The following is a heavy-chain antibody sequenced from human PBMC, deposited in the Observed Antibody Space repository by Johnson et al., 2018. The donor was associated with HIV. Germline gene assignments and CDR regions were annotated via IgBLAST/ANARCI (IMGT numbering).Heavy chain of an antibody. CDR2: IRYDGSNK. D-gene: IGHD7-27*01. Sequence: QVQLVESGGGVVQPGGSLRLSCAASGFTFSSYGMHWVRQAPGKGLEWVAFIRYDGSNKYYADSVKGRFTVSRDNSKNTLYLQMNSLRAEDTAVYYCAKVLTGEDDAFDIWGQGTMVTVSS. J-gene: IGHJ3*02. CDR3: AKVLTGEDDAFDI. V-gene: IGHV3-30*02. CDR1: GFTFSSYG.